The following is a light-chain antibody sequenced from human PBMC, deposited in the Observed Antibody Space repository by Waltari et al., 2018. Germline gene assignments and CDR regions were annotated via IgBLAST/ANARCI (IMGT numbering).Light chain of an antibody. CDR1: QSVLSTSNHTNY. J-gene: IGKJ1*01. CDR2: CAS. CDR3: QQYDNTPWT. V-gene: IGKV4-1*01. Sequence: DIVMTQSPDSLSVSLCERATINCKSSQSVLSTSNHTNYLAWYQQKPGQPPKLRIYCASTRVGEVPYRFSGGGAGMDFTLTISSPEGEEVALHYCQQYDNTPWTGGQGTRVVIK.